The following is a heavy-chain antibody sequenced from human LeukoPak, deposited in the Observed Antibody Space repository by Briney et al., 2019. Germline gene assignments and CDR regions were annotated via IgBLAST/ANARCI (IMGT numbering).Heavy chain of an antibody. D-gene: IGHD6-13*01. J-gene: IGHJ3*02. CDR1: GFTFSSYS. Sequence: GGSLRLSCAASGFTFSSYSMSWVRQAPGKGLEWVSYISSSSSTIYYADSVKGRFTISRDNAKNSLYLQMNSLRAEDTAVYYCARDYSSSWYDAFDIWGQGTMVTVSS. V-gene: IGHV3-48*04. CDR2: ISSSSSTI. CDR3: ARDYSSSWYDAFDI.